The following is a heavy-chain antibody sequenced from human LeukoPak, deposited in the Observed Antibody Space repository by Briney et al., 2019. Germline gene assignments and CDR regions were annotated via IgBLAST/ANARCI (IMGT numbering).Heavy chain of an antibody. CDR2: IYHSGNT. J-gene: IGHJ4*02. CDR3: ARAEINDYNRY. Sequence: PSETLSLTCTVSGYSISSGYYWGWIRQPPGKGLEWIGSIYHSGNTYYNPSLKSRVTMSIDTSKNQFSLNVRSVTAADTAHYYCARAEINDYNRYWGQGILVIVSS. V-gene: IGHV4-38-2*02. CDR1: GYSISSGYY. D-gene: IGHD5-24*01.